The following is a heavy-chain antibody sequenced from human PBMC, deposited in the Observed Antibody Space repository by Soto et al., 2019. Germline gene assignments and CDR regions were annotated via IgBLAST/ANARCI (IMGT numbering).Heavy chain of an antibody. CDR2: IYSGGST. J-gene: IGHJ4*02. V-gene: IGHV3-66*01. CDR1: GFTVSSNY. D-gene: IGHD3-22*01. CDR3: ASDMGSLHPGEYWF. Sequence: PGGSLRLSCAASGFTVSSNYMSWVRQAPGKGLEWVSVIYSGGSTYYADSVKGRFTISRDNSKNTLYLQMNSLRAEDTAVYYCASDMGSLHPGEYWFWGPGTLVTVFS.